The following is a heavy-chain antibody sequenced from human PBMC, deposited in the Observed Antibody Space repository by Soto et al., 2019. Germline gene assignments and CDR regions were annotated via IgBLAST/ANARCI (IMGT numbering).Heavy chain of an antibody. V-gene: IGHV3-23*01. CDR3: VKNSGWFNT. Sequence: QLLQSGGGLVQPGGSLPLSCAASGFTFGTTDMSWVRQAPGEGLEWVSTIDGSGGITYYADSVKGRFTISRDNSRNTVYLQMNSLRGDYTALYYGVKNSGWFNTWGQGALVTVSS. CDR2: IDGSGGIT. D-gene: IGHD3-10*01. J-gene: IGHJ5*02. CDR1: GFTFGTTD.